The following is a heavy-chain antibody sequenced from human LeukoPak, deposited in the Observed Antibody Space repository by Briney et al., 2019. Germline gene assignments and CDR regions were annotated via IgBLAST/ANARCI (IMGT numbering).Heavy chain of an antibody. CDR3: ARAFEWELTSSSFDP. D-gene: IGHD1-26*01. Sequence: PSETLSLTCAVYGGSFSGYYWSWIRQPPGKGLEWIGSIYYSGSTYYNPSLKSRVTISVDTSKNQFSLKLSSVTAADTAVYYCARAFEWELTSSSFDPWGQGTLVTVSS. V-gene: IGHV4-34*01. CDR1: GGSFSGYY. CDR2: IYYSGST. J-gene: IGHJ5*02.